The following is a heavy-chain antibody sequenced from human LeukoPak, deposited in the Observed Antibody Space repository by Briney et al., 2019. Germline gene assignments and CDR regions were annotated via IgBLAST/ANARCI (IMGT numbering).Heavy chain of an antibody. D-gene: IGHD5-18*01. CDR3: AGDGYLAGLDY. V-gene: IGHV3-7*01. CDR2: IKDDGNQK. Sequence: GGSLRLSCEVSGFTFSRHWMTRVRQAPGKGLEWVASIKDDGNQKIYVDSVKGRFTISRDNVKNSLSLQMNSLRGEDSAVYYCAGDGYLAGLDYWGQGTLVTVSS. CDR1: GFTFSRHW. J-gene: IGHJ4*02.